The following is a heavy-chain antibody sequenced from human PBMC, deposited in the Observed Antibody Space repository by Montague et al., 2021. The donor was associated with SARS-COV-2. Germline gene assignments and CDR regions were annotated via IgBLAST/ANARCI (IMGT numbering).Heavy chain of an antibody. Sequence: SETLSLTCTVSGGSISTYYWNWIRQFPGEGLEWIGYIDYSGSTNXNPSLQSRVIISVDRSKIQFSLKLNSVTAADTAIYYCARLPYDNSYGMDVWGQGTTVTVSS. CDR2: IDYSGST. CDR1: GGSISTYY. CDR3: ARLPYDNSYGMDV. J-gene: IGHJ6*02. D-gene: IGHD3-9*01. V-gene: IGHV4-59*01.